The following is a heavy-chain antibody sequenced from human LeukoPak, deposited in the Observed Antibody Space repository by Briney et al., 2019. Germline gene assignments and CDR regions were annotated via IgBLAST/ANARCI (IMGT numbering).Heavy chain of an antibody. Sequence: SETLSLTCTVSGGSISSYSRSWIRQPPGKGLEWIGDIYYSGSTNYNPSLKSRVTISVDTSKNQFSLKLTSVTAADTAVYYCARLPPCSGGSCNWFDPWGQGTLVTVSS. J-gene: IGHJ5*02. CDR3: ARLPPCSGGSCNWFDP. D-gene: IGHD2-15*01. CDR1: GGSISSYS. V-gene: IGHV4-59*01. CDR2: IYYSGST.